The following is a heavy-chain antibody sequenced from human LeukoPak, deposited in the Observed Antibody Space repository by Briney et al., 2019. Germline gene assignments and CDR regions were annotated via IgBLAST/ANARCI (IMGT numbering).Heavy chain of an antibody. CDR2: ISYDGSNK. CDR3: TRRMTWREFDY. V-gene: IGHV3-30*03. D-gene: IGHD3-3*01. Sequence: PGGSLRLSCAASTFTFSSYGMHWVRQAPGKGLEWVAVISYDGSNKYYADSVKGRFTISRDNSKNTAYLQMNSLKTEDMAVYYCTRRMTWREFDYWGQGTLVTVSS. J-gene: IGHJ4*02. CDR1: TFTFSSYG.